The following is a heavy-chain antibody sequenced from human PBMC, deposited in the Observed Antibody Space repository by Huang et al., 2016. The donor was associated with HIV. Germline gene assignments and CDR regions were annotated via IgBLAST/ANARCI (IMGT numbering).Heavy chain of an antibody. Sequence: EVQLVESGGGLVQPGGSLRLSCAASGFTFSGYWMHWVRQAPGKGLVWVSRINSDGSRSGYAASVKGRFTISRDNAKNTLYLQMNSLRAEDTAVYYCVRDPRIQSWLNYFDYWGQGTLVSVSS. D-gene: IGHD3-22*01. CDR2: INSDGSRS. J-gene: IGHJ4*02. CDR1: GFTFSGYW. CDR3: VRDPRIQSWLNYFDY. V-gene: IGHV3-74*01.